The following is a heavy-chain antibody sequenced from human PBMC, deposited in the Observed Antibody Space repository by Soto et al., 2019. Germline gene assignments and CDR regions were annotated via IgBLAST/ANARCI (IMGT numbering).Heavy chain of an antibody. CDR1: GFTFINYG. CDR3: ARRGKGAVADHNWFDP. D-gene: IGHD6-19*01. Sequence: GASVKVSCKASGFTFINYGFSWLRQAPGQGLEWMGWISPYNGHAIYAQKFRGRVTMTSDTSTTTVYMELRSLNSDDTAMYYCARRGKGAVADHNWFDPWGQGTLVTVSS. J-gene: IGHJ5*02. V-gene: IGHV1-18*04. CDR2: ISPYNGHA.